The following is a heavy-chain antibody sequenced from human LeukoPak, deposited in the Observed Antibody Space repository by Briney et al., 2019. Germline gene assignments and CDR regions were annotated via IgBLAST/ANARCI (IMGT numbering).Heavy chain of an antibody. V-gene: IGHV3-48*03. CDR3: ATSRNVGEHAFDI. D-gene: IGHD3-10*02. CDR1: GFTFSSYE. Sequence: GGSLRLSCAASGFTFSSYEMNWVRQAPGKGLEWVSYISSSGSTIYYADSVKGRFTISRDNAKNSLYLQMNSLRAEDTAVYYCATSRNVGEHAFDIWGQGTMVTVSS. J-gene: IGHJ3*02. CDR2: ISSSGSTI.